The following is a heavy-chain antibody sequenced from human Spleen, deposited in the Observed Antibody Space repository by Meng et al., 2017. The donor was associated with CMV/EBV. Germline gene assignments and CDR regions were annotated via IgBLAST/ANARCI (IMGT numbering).Heavy chain of an antibody. CDR3: AREGSSSYYFDY. J-gene: IGHJ4*02. Sequence: GGSLRLSCAAPGSTFSSYWMHWVRQAPGKGLVWVSRINSDGSSTSYADSVKGRFTISRDNAKNSLYLQMNSLGAEDTAIYYCAREGSSSYYFDYWGQGTLVTVSS. CDR2: INSDGSST. CDR1: GSTFSSYW. V-gene: IGHV3-74*01. D-gene: IGHD6-6*01.